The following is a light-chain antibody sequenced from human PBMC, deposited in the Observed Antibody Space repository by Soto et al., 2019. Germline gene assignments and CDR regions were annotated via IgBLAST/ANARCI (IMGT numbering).Light chain of an antibody. CDR2: EVS. CDR1: SSDVGGYNY. V-gene: IGLV2-14*01. Sequence: QSVLTQPASVSGSPGQSITISCTGTSSDVGGYNYVSWYQQHPGKAPKLMIYEVSNRPSGVSSRFSGSKSGNTASLSLSGLQPEDEADYYCCSYTTGSTLVFGTGTKVTVL. CDR3: CSYTTGSTLV. J-gene: IGLJ1*01.